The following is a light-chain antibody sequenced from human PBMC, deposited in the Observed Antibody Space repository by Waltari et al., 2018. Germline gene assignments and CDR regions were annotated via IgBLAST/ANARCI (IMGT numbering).Light chain of an antibody. CDR1: QRVNTW. V-gene: IGKV1-5*03. CDR2: RAS. J-gene: IGKJ1*01. Sequence: IQMTQSPSTLSASAGDRVVITCRASQRVNTWLAWYQQRPGKAPNLLIYRASSLQSGVPSRFSGRGTGTEFPLTINSLQPDDFASYYCQQYNSFPWTFGQGTKVEIK. CDR3: QQYNSFPWT.